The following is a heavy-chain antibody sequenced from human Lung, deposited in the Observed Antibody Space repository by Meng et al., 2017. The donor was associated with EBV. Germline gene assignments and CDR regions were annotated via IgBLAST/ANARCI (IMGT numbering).Heavy chain of an antibody. CDR2: ININTGNP. V-gene: IGHV7-4-1*01. D-gene: IGHD6-19*01. CDR3: ARGNGWRFDY. Sequence: QVQLVQSGCELKKPGDSVKVSCQAAGYNFTSSSMNWVRHAPGQGLEWMGWININTGNPTYAQGFTGRFVFSLDTSVSTAYLQIDSLKADDTAVYYCARGNGWRFDYWGQGTLVTVSS. CDR1: GYNFTSSS. J-gene: IGHJ4*02.